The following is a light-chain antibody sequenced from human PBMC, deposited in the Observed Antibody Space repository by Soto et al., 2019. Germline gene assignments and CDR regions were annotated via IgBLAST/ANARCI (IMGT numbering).Light chain of an antibody. CDR1: QSVSSS. CDR2: GAS. Sequence: EIVLTQSPATLSLSPGERATLSCRASQSVSSSLAWYQQKPGQAPRLLIYGASSRATGIPDRFSGSGSGTDFTLTISRLEPEDFAVYYCQQDGSSPQYSFGQGTKVDIK. CDR3: QQDGSSPQYS. V-gene: IGKV3-20*01. J-gene: IGKJ2*03.